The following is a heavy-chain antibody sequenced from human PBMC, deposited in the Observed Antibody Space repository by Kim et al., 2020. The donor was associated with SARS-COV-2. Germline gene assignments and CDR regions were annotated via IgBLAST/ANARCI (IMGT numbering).Heavy chain of an antibody. CDR3: TRWELQSAPFDY. J-gene: IGHJ4*02. V-gene: IGHV3-73*01. CDR2: T. D-gene: IGHD3-10*01. Sequence: TTDPAAVKGRLPSTRENSNTTAYLQMSSLKNEDTAMYYCTRWELQSAPFDYWGQGTLVTVSS.